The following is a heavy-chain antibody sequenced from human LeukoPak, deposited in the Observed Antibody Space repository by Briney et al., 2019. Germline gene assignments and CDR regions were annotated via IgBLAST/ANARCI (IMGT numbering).Heavy chain of an antibody. CDR2: IYYSGST. CDR3: VSVLWSIRSYFDY. V-gene: IGHV4-59*01. J-gene: IGHJ4*02. D-gene: IGHD3-10*01. CDR1: GGSISSYY. Sequence: SETLSLTCTVSGGSISSYYWSWIRQPPGKGLEWIGYIYYSGSTNYNPSLKSRVTISVDTSKNQFSLKLSSVTAADTAVYYCVSVLWSIRSYFDYWGQGTLVTVSS.